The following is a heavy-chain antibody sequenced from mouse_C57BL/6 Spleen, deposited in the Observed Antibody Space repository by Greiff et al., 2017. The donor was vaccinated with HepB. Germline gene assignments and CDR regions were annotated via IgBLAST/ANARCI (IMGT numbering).Heavy chain of an antibody. CDR2: IYPGDGDT. J-gene: IGHJ4*01. V-gene: IGHV1-82*01. CDR3: ARSRYYGNYDAMDY. Sequence: VKLQQSGPELVKPGASVKISCKASGYAFSSSCMNWVKQRPGKGLEWIGRIYPGDGDTNYNGKFKGKATLTADKSSSTAYMQLSSLTSEDSAVYFCARSRYYGNYDAMDYWGQGTSVTVSS. CDR1: GYAFSSSC. D-gene: IGHD2-1*01.